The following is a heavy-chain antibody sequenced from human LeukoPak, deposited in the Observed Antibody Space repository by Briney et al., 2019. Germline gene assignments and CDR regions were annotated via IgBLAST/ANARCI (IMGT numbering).Heavy chain of an antibody. V-gene: IGHV1-46*01. D-gene: IGHD2-2*01. CDR3: AGNATDY. CDR2: INPSGGST. J-gene: IGHJ4*02. Sequence: ASVKVSCRASGYIFTSYYVHWVRQAPGQGLEWMGIINPSGGSTTYAQKFQGRVTMTRDTSTSTVYMELSSLRSEDTAVYYCAGNATDYWGQGTLVTVSS. CDR1: GYIFTSYY.